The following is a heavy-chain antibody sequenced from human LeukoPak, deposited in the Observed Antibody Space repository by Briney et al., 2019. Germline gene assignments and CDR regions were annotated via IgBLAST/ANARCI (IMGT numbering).Heavy chain of an antibody. J-gene: IGHJ4*02. V-gene: IGHV3-53*01. CDR1: GFTVSDNY. Sequence: GGSLRLSCAASGFTVSDNYMSWVRQAPGKGLEWVSLIYSDKTHYADSVKGRFTTSRDNSKNTLYLQMNSLRAEDTAVYYCARRYFDYWGQGTLVTVSS. CDR3: ARRYFDY. CDR2: IYSDKT.